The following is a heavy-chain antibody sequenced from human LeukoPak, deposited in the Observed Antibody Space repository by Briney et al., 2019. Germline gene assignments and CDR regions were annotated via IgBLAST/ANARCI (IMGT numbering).Heavy chain of an antibody. CDR3: ARGPEDY. CDR2: IIPILGIA. V-gene: IGHV1-69*04. CDR1: GGTFSSYA. Sequence: SVKVSCTASGGTFSSYAISWVRQAPGQGLEWMGRIIPILGIANYAQKFQGRVTMTRDTSTSTVYMELSSLRSEDTAVYYCARGPEDYWGQGTLVTVSS. J-gene: IGHJ4*02.